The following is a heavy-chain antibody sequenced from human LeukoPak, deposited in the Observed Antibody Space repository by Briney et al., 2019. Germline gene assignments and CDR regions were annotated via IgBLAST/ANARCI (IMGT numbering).Heavy chain of an antibody. V-gene: IGHV3-13*01. CDR1: GFTFSSYD. CDR2: IGTAGDT. D-gene: IGHD3-3*01. Sequence: GGSLRLSCAASGFTFSSYDIRCVRHTTGEGVGWVSAIGTAGDTYYPGSVKGRFTISRENAKNSLYLQMNSLRAGDTAVYYCARAGIERLFDYWGQGTLVTVSS. CDR3: ARAGIERLFDY. J-gene: IGHJ4*02.